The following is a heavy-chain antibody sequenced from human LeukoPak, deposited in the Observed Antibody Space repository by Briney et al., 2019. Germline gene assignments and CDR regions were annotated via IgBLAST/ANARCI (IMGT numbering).Heavy chain of an antibody. D-gene: IGHD6-19*01. CDR3: ARAQGWPETLDY. CDR2: INYSGSS. CDR1: SGSISNYY. V-gene: IGHV4-59*01. J-gene: IGHJ4*02. Sequence: KPAETLSLTCTVSSGSISNYYCSWVRQPPGKGLEWIGYINYSGSSNYNPSLESRVTMSVDTSKNQFSLRQTSGAAADTAVYCWARAQGWPETLDYWGKGTLVTVSS.